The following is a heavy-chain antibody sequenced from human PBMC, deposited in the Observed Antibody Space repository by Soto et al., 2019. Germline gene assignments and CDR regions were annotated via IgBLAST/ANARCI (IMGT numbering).Heavy chain of an antibody. J-gene: IGHJ3*02. V-gene: IGHV3-53*02. CDR3: ARDGEYCSAGSCYPCAFDI. CDR2: IYSGGNT. D-gene: IGHD2-15*01. Sequence: EVQLVETGGGLIQPGGSLRLSCAASGFAVSSSYMSWVRQAPGKGLEWVSVIYSGGNTYYADSVKGRFTISRDNSKNTLYLQMNSLRAEDTAVYYCARDGEYCSAGSCYPCAFDIWGQGTMVTVSS. CDR1: GFAVSSSY.